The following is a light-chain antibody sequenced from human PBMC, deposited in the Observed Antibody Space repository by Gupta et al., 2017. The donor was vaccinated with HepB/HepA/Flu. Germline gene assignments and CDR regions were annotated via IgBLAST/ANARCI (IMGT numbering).Light chain of an antibody. CDR2: DVN. CDR1: SSDVGRYHR. CDR3: SSYISSSPYVL. V-gene: IGLV2-18*02. J-gene: IGLJ2*01. Sequence: SALTQPPSLSAYPGQSVTLSCIVPSSDVGRYHRVSWYHQSPGTAPKLMIYDVNNRPSGVPDRFSGSKSGNTASLTISGLLAEDEADYYCSSYISSSPYVLFGGGTRLTVL.